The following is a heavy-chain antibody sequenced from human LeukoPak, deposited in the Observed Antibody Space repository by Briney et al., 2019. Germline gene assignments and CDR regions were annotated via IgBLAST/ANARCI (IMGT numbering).Heavy chain of an antibody. D-gene: IGHD6-19*01. CDR3: ARRGRYSSGWYFDD. Sequence: SETLSLTCTVSGGSISSSDYYWGWIRQPPGKGLEWIGNIYYSGSTYYSPSLKSRVTISVDTSKNQFSLKLSSVTAADTAVYYCARRGRYSSGWYFDDWGQGTLVTVSS. CDR2: IYYSGST. J-gene: IGHJ4*02. V-gene: IGHV4-39*01. CDR1: GGSISSSDYY.